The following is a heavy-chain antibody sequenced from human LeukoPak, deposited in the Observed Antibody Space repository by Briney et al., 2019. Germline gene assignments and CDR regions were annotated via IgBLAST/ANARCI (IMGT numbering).Heavy chain of an antibody. CDR3: ASPTKQWLGHYFDS. D-gene: IGHD6-19*01. J-gene: IGHJ4*02. CDR2: IYYSGTT. CDR1: GGSLSSISHY. V-gene: IGHV4-39*01. Sequence: SETLSHTCTVSGGSLSSISHYWAWIRQPPGKGLEWIGSIYYSGTTYYNPSLKSRVTMSVDTSKNQFSLKVISLTAADTAVYYCASPTKQWLGHYFDSWGQGTLVTVSS.